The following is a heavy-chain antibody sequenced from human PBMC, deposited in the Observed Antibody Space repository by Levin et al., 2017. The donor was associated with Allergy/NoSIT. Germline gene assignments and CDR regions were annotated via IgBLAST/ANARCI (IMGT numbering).Heavy chain of an antibody. V-gene: IGHV1-46*01. CDR1: GYTFTSYY. CDR3: ARDSVDTAMPTY. J-gene: IGHJ4*02. Sequence: GESLKISCKASGYTFTSYYMHWVRQAPGQGLEWMGIINPSGGSTSYAQKFQGRVTMTRDTSTSTVYMELSSLRSEDTAVYYCARDSVDTAMPTYWGQGTLVTVSS. D-gene: IGHD5-18*01. CDR2: INPSGGST.